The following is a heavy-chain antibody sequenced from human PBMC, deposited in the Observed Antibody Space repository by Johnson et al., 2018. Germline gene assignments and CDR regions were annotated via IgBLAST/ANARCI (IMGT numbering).Heavy chain of an antibody. J-gene: IGHJ3*02. V-gene: IGHV5-51*01. CDR3: AGPAVKNIGDDIFDI. D-gene: IGHD3-22*01. CDR2: IYPGDSET. CDR1: GYSFTSYW. Sequence: VQLVESGAEVKKPGESLKISCEASGYSFTSYWIGWVRQMPGKGLEWMGIIYPGDSETRSSPSFQGQVTISADKSTKTAYLQWGSLKAPDTAMYYCAGPAVKNIGDDIFDIWGQGTMVTVSS.